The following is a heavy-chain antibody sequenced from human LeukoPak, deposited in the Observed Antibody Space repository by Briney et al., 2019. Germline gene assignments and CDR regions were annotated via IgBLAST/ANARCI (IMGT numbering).Heavy chain of an antibody. Sequence: SETLSLTCTVSGGSISSYFWSWIRQPPGKGLEWIGYIYYSGSTNYNPSLKSRVTISVDTSKNQFSLKLTSVTAADTAVYYCARLQYYYGMDVWGQGTTVTVSS. CDR3: ARLQYYYGMDV. J-gene: IGHJ6*02. D-gene: IGHD2/OR15-2a*01. V-gene: IGHV4-59*08. CDR2: IYYSGST. CDR1: GGSISSYF.